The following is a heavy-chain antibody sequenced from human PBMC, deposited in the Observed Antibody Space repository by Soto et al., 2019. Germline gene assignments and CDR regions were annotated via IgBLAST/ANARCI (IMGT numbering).Heavy chain of an antibody. J-gene: IGHJ4*02. CDR1: GFTFSSYG. CDR2: IWYDGRNT. Sequence: PGGSLRLSCAASGFTFSSYGMHWVRQAPGKGLEWVAVIWYDGRNTYYADSVKGRFTISRDNSKNTLYPQMNSLRAEDTAVYYCARTAYYYDSSGYYFDCWGQGTLVTSPQ. V-gene: IGHV3-33*01. CDR3: ARTAYYYDSSGYYFDC. D-gene: IGHD3-22*01.